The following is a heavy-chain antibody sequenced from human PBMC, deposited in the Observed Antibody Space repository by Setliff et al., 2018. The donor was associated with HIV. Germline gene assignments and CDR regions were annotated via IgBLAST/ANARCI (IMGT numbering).Heavy chain of an antibody. CDR1: GYTFTAYG. Sequence: ASVKVSCKPSGYTFTAYGLSWVRQAPGQGLEWMGGIIPILGIANYAQKFQGRVTITTDESTSTAYMELSSLRSEDTAVYYCATHSSYSSSSYYFDYWGQGTLVTVSS. J-gene: IGHJ4*02. CDR2: IIPILGIA. CDR3: ATHSSYSSSSYYFDY. V-gene: IGHV1-69*10. D-gene: IGHD3-22*01.